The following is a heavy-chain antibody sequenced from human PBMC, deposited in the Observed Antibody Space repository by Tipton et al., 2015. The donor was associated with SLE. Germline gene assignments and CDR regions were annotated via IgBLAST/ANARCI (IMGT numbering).Heavy chain of an antibody. J-gene: IGHJ4*02. Sequence: LRLSCTVSGDSISTDNYYWGWTRQPAGKALEWIGHIYFSGQTYYNPSLKSRVTMSVDTSKNSFSLKLSSVTAADTAVYYCARLYGSDFDYWGQGTLVTVSS. CDR2: IYFSGQT. D-gene: IGHD3-10*01. CDR1: GDSISTDNY. V-gene: IGHV4-61*09. CDR3: ARLYGSDFDY.